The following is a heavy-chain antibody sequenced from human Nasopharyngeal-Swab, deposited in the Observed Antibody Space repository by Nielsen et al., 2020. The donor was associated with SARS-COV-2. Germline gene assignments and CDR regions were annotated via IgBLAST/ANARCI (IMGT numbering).Heavy chain of an antibody. D-gene: IGHD6-13*01. Sequence: ESLKISCAASGFTFSSYAMSWVRQAPGKGLEWVSAISGSGGSTYYADSVKGRFTISRDNSKNTLYLQMNSLRAEDTAVYYCAKAPGVTGTKYSSSLGPWGQGTLVTVSS. J-gene: IGHJ5*02. CDR3: AKAPGVTGTKYSSSLGP. CDR1: GFTFSSYA. V-gene: IGHV3-23*01. CDR2: ISGSGGST.